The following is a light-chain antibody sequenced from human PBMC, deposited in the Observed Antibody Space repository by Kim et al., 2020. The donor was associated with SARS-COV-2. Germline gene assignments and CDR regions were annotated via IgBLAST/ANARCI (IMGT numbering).Light chain of an antibody. CDR2: GAS. V-gene: IGKV3-15*01. Sequence: GSPGERATLSCRAGQSVSSSLAWYQQKPGQAPRLLIHGASTRATGIPARFSGSGSGTEFTLTINSLQSEDFAVYYCQQNNAWPLTFGGGTKVDIK. J-gene: IGKJ4*01. CDR3: QQNNAWPLT. CDR1: QSVSSS.